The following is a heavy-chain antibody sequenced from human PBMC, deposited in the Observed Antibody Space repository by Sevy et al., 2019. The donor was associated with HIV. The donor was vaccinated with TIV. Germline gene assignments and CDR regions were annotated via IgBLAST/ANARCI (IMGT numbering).Heavy chain of an antibody. J-gene: IGHJ2*01. CDR2: ISGGGGT. CDR1: GFTFNNYA. CDR3: AKHYIHDIADGWYFDL. V-gene: IGHV3-23*01. D-gene: IGHD6-13*01. Sequence: GGSLRLSCAASGFTFNNYAMSWVRQAPGKGLEGKGLEWVSTISGGGGTNYADSVRGRFTISRDNSKNTLYLQVNSLRVEDTAVYYCAKHYIHDIADGWYFDLWGRGTLVTVSS.